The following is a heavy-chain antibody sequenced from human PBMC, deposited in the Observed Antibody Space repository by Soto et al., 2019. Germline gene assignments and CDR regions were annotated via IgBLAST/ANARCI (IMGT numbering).Heavy chain of an antibody. D-gene: IGHD6-19*01. V-gene: IGHV3-21*01. CDR1: GFTFRSYA. Sequence: GGSLRLSCAASGFTFRSYAINWVRQTQEKGLEWVSSISSTSTYTHYADSVKGRFTISRDNANNSLFLQMNSLRAEDTAIYYCARDLALAGNYWGQGAQVTVSS. CDR2: ISSTSTYT. J-gene: IGHJ4*02. CDR3: ARDLALAGNY.